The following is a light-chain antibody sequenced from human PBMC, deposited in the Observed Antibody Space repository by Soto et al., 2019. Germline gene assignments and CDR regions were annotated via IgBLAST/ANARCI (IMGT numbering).Light chain of an antibody. Sequence: DIQMKQSPATLSVSVGDRVTITCRASQSISSWLAWYQQKPGKAPKLLIYDASSLESGVPSRFSGSGSGTEFTLTIISLQPDDFATYYSQQYNSYSPTFGQGTKVDI. V-gene: IGKV1-5*01. CDR1: QSISSW. CDR2: DAS. J-gene: IGKJ1*01. CDR3: QQYNSYSPT.